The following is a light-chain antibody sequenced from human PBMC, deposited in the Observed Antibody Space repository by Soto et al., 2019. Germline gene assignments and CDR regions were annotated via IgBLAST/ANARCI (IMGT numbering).Light chain of an antibody. CDR3: QQSYSTPPLT. CDR2: AAS. V-gene: IGKV1-39*01. Sequence: DIQMTQSPSSLSASVGDRVTITCRASQSISNYLNWYQQKPGKAPELLIYAASSLQSGVPSRLICSRSATDFSLTTISLHPEDFATYYCQQSYSTPPLTFGGGTKVEIK. CDR1: QSISNY. J-gene: IGKJ4*01.